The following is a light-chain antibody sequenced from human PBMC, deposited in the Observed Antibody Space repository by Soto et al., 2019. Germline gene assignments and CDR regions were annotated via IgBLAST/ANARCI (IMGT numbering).Light chain of an antibody. Sequence: DIQMTQSPSSLSASVGDRVTITCRASQSISIYLNWYQQKPGKAPKLLIYAASSLQSGVPSRFSGSGSGTDFTLTISSPQPEDFATYYCQQSDSTPWTFGQGTKVEI. V-gene: IGKV1-39*01. CDR1: QSISIY. CDR2: AAS. CDR3: QQSDSTPWT. J-gene: IGKJ1*01.